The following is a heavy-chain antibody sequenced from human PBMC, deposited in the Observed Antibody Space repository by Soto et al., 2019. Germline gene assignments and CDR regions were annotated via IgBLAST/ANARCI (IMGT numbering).Heavy chain of an antibody. CDR2: IYHSGST. CDR1: GGSISSGGYS. CDR3: ARSTLDYYYSMDV. J-gene: IGHJ6*02. V-gene: IGHV4-30-2*01. Sequence: SETLSLTCAVSGGSISSGGYSWSWIRQPPGKGLEWIGYIYHSGSTYYNPSLKSRVTISVDRSKNQFSLKLSSVTAADTAVYYCARSTLDYYYSMDVWGQGPTVTVSS.